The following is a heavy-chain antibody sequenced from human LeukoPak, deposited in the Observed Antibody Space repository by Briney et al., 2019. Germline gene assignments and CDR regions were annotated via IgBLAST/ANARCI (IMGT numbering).Heavy chain of an antibody. CDR1: GYTFTSYG. CDR2: ISAYNGNT. Sequence: ASVKVSCKASGYTFTSYGISWVRQATGQGLEWMGWISAYNGNTNCAQKLQGRVTMTTDTSTSTAYMELRSLRSDDTAVYYCAGDSEDIVVVPAAMCSYWGQGTLVTVSS. D-gene: IGHD2-2*01. J-gene: IGHJ4*02. V-gene: IGHV1-18*01. CDR3: AGDSEDIVVVPAAMCSY.